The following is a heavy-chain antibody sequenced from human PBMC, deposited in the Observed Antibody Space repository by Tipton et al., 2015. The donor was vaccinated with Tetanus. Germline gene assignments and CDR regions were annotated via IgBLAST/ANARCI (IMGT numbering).Heavy chain of an antibody. CDR2: INHSGST. V-gene: IGHV4-34*01. CDR3: ARVVGATGMIDY. Sequence: TLSLTCAVYGVSFSGYYWSWLRQPPGKGLDWIGEINHSGSTNYNPSLKSRVTISVDTSKNQFSLKLSSVIAADTAVYYCARVVGATGMIDYWGQGTLVTVSS. CDR1: GVSFSGYY. J-gene: IGHJ4*02. D-gene: IGHD1-26*01.